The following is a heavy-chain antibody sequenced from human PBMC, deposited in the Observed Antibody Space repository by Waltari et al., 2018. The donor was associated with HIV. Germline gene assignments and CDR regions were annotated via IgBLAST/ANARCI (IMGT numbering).Heavy chain of an antibody. Sequence: QVQLVQSGAEVKKPGASVKVSCKASGYTFTSYDINWVRQASGQGLEWMGWMKPNSGNTGYAPKFPGRVTMTRNTSISTAYMEPGSLRSEDTAVYYCARPPRDGYNGMWFDPWGQGTLVTVSS. CDR3: ARPPRDGYNGMWFDP. CDR1: GYTFTSYD. D-gene: IGHD5-12*01. V-gene: IGHV1-8*01. CDR2: MKPNSGNT. J-gene: IGHJ5*02.